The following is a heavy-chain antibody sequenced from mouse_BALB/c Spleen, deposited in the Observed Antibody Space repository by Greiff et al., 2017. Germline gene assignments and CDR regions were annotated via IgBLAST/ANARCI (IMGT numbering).Heavy chain of an antibody. Sequence: QVQLKESGPGLVAPSQSLSITCTVSGFSLTSYCVHWVRQPPGKGLEWLGVIWAGGSTNYNSALMSRLSISKDNSKSQVFLKMNSLQTDDTAMYYCARDYYGSSYEAMDYWGQGTSVTVSS. V-gene: IGHV2-9*02. J-gene: IGHJ4*01. CDR1: GFSLTSYC. CDR3: ARDYYGSSYEAMDY. D-gene: IGHD1-1*01. CDR2: IWAGGST.